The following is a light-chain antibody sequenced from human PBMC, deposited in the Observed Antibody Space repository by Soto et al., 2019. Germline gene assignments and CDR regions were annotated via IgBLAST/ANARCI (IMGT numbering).Light chain of an antibody. V-gene: IGKV1-17*01. CDR3: LQHNSYPWT. Sequence: DIQMTQSPSSLSASVGVRVTITCRASQGSRNDLGWYQQRQGKAPKRLIYAASSLQIGVPSRFSGSGSGTEFTLTISSLQPEDFATYYCLQHNSYPWTFGQGTKVEIK. CDR2: AAS. J-gene: IGKJ1*01. CDR1: QGSRND.